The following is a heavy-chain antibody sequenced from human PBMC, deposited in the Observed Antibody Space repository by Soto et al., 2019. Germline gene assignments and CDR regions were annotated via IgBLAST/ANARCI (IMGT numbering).Heavy chain of an antibody. D-gene: IGHD6-13*01. CDR3: AKENGYSSTWFEFDY. CDR1: GFTFSSYG. J-gene: IGHJ4*02. Sequence: GGSLRLSCAASGFTFSSYGIHWVRQAPGKGLEWVAVIWYDESNKYYADSVKGRFTISRDNSKNTLYLQMNSLRAEDTAVYYCAKENGYSSTWFEFDYWGQGTLVTVSS. CDR2: IWYDESNK. V-gene: IGHV3-33*06.